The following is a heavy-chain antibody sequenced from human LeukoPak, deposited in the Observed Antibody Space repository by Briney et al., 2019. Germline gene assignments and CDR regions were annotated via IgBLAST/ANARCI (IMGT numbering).Heavy chain of an antibody. V-gene: IGHV4-59*01. CDR3: ARAHYGDTNWFDP. J-gene: IGHJ5*02. CDR1: GGSISSYY. D-gene: IGHD4-17*01. Sequence: LETLSLTCTVSGGSISSYYWSWIRQPPGKGLEWIGYIYYSGSTNYNPSLKSRVTISVDTSKNQFSLKLSSVTAADTAVYYCARAHYGDTNWFDPXXXGTLVTVSS. CDR2: IYYSGST.